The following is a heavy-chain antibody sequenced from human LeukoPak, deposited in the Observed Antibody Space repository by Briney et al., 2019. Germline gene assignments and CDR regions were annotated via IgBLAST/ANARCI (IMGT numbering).Heavy chain of an antibody. Sequence: GVSLRLSCAASGFTVSSNYMRWVSQAPGKALECVSLIYSGGSTYYADSVKGRFTLSRDNSKNTLYLQMNSLRVEDTAVYYCARDRGSSSWFDPWGQGTLVTVSS. V-gene: IGHV3-53*01. CDR2: IYSGGST. CDR3: ARDRGSSSWFDP. D-gene: IGHD6-6*01. J-gene: IGHJ5*02. CDR1: GFTVSSNY.